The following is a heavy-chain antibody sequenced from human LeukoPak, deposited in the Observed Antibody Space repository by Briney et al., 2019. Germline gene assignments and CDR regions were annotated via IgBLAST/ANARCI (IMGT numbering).Heavy chain of an antibody. CDR3: ARHSGFYYMDV. CDR1: GGSFSGYY. D-gene: IGHD3-10*01. J-gene: IGHJ6*03. CDR2: INHSGST. Sequence: PSETLSLTCAVYGGSFSGYYWSWIRQPPGKGLEWIGEINHSGSTNYNPSLKSRVTISVDTSKNQFSLKLSSVTAADTAVYYCARHSGFYYMDVWGKGTTVTISS. V-gene: IGHV4-34*01.